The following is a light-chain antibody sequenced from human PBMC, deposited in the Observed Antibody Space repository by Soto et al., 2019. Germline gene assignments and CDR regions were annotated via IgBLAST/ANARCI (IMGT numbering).Light chain of an antibody. Sequence: QSALTQPASVSGSPGQSITISCTGTSSDVGGYNYVPWYQQHPGKAPKLMIYEVSNRPSGVSNRFSGSKSGNTASLTISGLQAEDEAEYYCSSYTSSSTYVFGTGTKGTVL. CDR1: SSDVGGYNY. J-gene: IGLJ1*01. CDR3: SSYTSSSTYV. CDR2: EVS. V-gene: IGLV2-14*01.